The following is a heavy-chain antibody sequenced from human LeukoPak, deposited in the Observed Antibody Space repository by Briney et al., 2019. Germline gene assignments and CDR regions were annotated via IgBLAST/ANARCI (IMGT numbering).Heavy chain of an antibody. CDR1: GYTFNNYG. D-gene: IGHD3-10*01. CDR2: VSPYNGDT. J-gene: IGHJ6*03. CDR3: ARGTVLLWFGSLRHSHMDV. Sequence: ASVKVSCKASGYTFNNYGISWVRQAPGQGLEWMGWVSPYNGDTNYAQKFQGRVTMSTDTSTSTAYMELKRLRFDDTAVYYCARGTVLLWFGSLRHSHMDVWGMGTTVIISS. V-gene: IGHV1-18*01.